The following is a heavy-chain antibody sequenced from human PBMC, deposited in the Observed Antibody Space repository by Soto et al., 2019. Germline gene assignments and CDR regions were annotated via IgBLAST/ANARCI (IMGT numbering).Heavy chain of an antibody. V-gene: IGHV4-59*01. J-gene: IGHJ5*02. Sequence: SETLSLTCTVSGGSISSYYWSWIRQPPGKGLEWIGYIYYRGSTNYTPSLKSRVTISVDTSKTQFSLKLSSVTAADTAVYYCARALMTTVTTQWYDPWGQGTLVTVSS. CDR1: GGSISSYY. CDR3: ARALMTTVTTQWYDP. D-gene: IGHD4-17*01. CDR2: IYYRGST.